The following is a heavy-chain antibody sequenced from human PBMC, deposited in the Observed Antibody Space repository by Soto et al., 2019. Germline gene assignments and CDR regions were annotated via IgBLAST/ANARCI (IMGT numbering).Heavy chain of an antibody. J-gene: IGHJ3*02. CDR1: VYWFTTYG. V-gene: IGHV1-18*01. CDR2: ISAYNGNT. D-gene: IGHD2-2*01. Sequence: ASLTVSCTDSVYWFTTYGISGVRQAPGQGLEWMGWISAYNGNTNYAQKLQGRVTMTTDTSTSTAYMELRSLRSDDTAVYYCARGITRDAFDIWGQGTMVTVSS. CDR3: ARGITRDAFDI.